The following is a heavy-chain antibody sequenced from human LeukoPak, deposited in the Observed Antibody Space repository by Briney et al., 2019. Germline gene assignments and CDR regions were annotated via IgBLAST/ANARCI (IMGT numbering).Heavy chain of an antibody. CDR2: IYYSGST. Sequence: PSETLSLTCTVSGGSISSYYWSWIRQPPGKGLEWIGYIYYSGSTNYNPSLKSRVTISVDTSKNQFSLKLSSVTAADTAVYYCARGVSMTTGYWYFGLWGRGTLVTVSS. V-gene: IGHV4-59*01. J-gene: IGHJ2*01. D-gene: IGHD4-17*01. CDR1: GGSISSYY. CDR3: ARGVSMTTGYWYFGL.